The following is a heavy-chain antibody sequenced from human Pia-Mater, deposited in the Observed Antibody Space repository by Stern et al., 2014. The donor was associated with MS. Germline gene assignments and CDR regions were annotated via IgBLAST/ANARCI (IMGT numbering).Heavy chain of an antibody. Sequence: QLQLQESGPGLVRPSTTLFLTCSVSGDSMSNNNWWSWVRQAPGNGLEWIGEVHHSGRTNHTPSLARRPTISIDKSKKMISLRMDSVTAADTAVYYCARSKDSSSWYGYFDYWGQGTLVTVSS. CDR2: VHHSGRT. D-gene: IGHD6-13*01. J-gene: IGHJ4*02. CDR1: GDSMSNNNW. V-gene: IGHV4-4*02. CDR3: ARSKDSSSWYGYFDY.